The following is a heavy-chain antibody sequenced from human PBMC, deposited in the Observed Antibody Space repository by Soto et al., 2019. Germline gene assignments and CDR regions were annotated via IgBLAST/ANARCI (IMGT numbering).Heavy chain of an antibody. CDR3: AKVRFGCSGGSCYLYYYYYGMDV. V-gene: IGHV3-23*01. Sequence: WGSLRLSCAASGFTFSSYAMSWVRQAPGKGLEWVSAISGSGGSTYYADSVKGRFTISRDNSKNTLYLQMNSLRAEDTAVYYCAKVRFGCSGGSCYLYYYYYGMDVWGQGTTVTVSS. CDR1: GFTFSSYA. CDR2: ISGSGGST. J-gene: IGHJ6*02. D-gene: IGHD2-15*01.